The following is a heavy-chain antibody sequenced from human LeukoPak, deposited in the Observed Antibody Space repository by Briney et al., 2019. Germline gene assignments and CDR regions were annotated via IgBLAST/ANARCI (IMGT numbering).Heavy chain of an antibody. CDR2: ISADTDNT. V-gene: IGHV1-3*01. D-gene: IGHD6-13*01. Sequence: ASVTVSCKASRYSFINYAMHWVRQAPGQRLEWMGWISADTDNTRYSQKFQGRVTITRDTSANTAYVELSSLTSEDTAVYYCARGSLSSRDFDYWGQGTLVIVSS. J-gene: IGHJ4*02. CDR1: RYSFINYA. CDR3: ARGSLSSRDFDY.